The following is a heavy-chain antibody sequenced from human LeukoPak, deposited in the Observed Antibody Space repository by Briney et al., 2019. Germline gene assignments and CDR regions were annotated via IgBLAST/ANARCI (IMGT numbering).Heavy chain of an antibody. CDR3: AKDPTPWLGRWFDP. V-gene: IGHV5-51*01. J-gene: IGHJ5*02. CDR2: IYPGDSDT. Sequence: GESLKISCKGSGYSFTSYWIGWVRQMPGKGLEWMGIIYPGDSDTRYSPSFQGQVTISRDNSKNTLFLQMSSLRAEDTAIYYCAKDPTPWLGRWFDPWGQGTLVTVSS. D-gene: IGHD3-10*01. CDR1: GYSFTSYW.